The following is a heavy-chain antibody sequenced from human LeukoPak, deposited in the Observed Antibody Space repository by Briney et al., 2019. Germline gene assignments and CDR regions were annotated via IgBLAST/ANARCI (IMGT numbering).Heavy chain of an antibody. V-gene: IGHV3-48*03. J-gene: IGHJ4*02. CDR3: ARGGYSYAYGSLAY. D-gene: IGHD5-18*01. Sequence: GGSLRLSCAASGFTFSSYEMNWVRQAPGKGLEWVSYISSSGSTIYYADSVKGRFTISRDNAKNSLYLQMNSLRAEDTAVYYCARGGYSYAYGSLAYWGQGTLVTVSS. CDR1: GFTFSSYE. CDR2: ISSSGSTI.